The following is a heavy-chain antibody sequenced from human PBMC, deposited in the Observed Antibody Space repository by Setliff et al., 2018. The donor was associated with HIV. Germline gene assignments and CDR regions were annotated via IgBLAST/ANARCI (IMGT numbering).Heavy chain of an antibody. V-gene: IGHV3-74*01. CDR1: GFSLSNYW. CDR3: ARECRFGFYGMDV. D-gene: IGHD3-16*01. Sequence: GWSLRLSCAASGFSLSNYWIHWVRQGPGKGLVWVSRSNSDGSSTNYADSVKGRFTISRDNAKNTLYLQMNSLRAEDTAVYYCARECRFGFYGMDVWGQGTTVTVSS. J-gene: IGHJ6*02. CDR2: SNSDGSST.